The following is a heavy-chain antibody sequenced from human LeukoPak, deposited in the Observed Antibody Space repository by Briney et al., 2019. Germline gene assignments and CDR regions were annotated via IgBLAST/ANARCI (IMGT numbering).Heavy chain of an antibody. D-gene: IGHD1-26*01. CDR1: GYTFTSYG. CDR3: ARSGGISAADP. Sequence: ASVKVSCKASGYTFTSYGISWVRQAPGQGLEWMGWISAYNGNTNYAQKLQGRVTMTTDTYTSTANMELRSLRSDDTAVYYCARSGGISAADPWGQGTLVTVSS. J-gene: IGHJ5*02. CDR2: ISAYNGNT. V-gene: IGHV1-18*01.